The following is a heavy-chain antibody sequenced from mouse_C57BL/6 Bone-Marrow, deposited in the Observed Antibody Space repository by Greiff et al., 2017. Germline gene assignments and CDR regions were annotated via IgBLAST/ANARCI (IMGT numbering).Heavy chain of an antibody. J-gene: IGHJ2*01. CDR3: GRCGLGDY. CDR1: GYTFTDYY. D-gene: IGHD4-1*01. V-gene: IGHV1-26*01. CDR2: INPNNGGT. Sequence: EVQLQQSGPELVKPGASVKISCKASGYTFTDYYMNWVKQSHGKSLEWIGDINPNNGGTSYNQKFKGKATLTVDKSSSTAYMELRSLTSEDSAVYYCGRCGLGDYWGQGTTLTVSS.